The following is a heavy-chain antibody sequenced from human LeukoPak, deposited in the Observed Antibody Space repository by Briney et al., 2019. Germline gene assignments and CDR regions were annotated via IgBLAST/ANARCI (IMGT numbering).Heavy chain of an antibody. CDR2: IRTKAYGRTT. Sequence: HPGGSLRLSCRASGFTFGDYAMNWVRQAPGKGLEWVGFIRTKAYGRTTEYAASVKGRFTISRDDSETIAYLQMNGLKTEDTAVYYCTREKVGATVRRTYYYGMDVWGQGTTVTVS. J-gene: IGHJ6*02. CDR1: GFTFGDYA. CDR3: TREKVGATVRRTYYYGMDV. D-gene: IGHD1-26*01. V-gene: IGHV3-49*04.